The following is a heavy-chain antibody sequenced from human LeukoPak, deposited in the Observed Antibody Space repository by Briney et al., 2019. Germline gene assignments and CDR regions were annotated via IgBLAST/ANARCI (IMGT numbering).Heavy chain of an antibody. V-gene: IGHV1-69*05. CDR1: GGTFSSYA. J-gene: IGHJ6*03. D-gene: IGHD4-11*01. CDR3: ATRLDYSKNYYYYMDV. CDR2: IILIFGTA. Sequence: GASVKVSCKASGGTFSSYAISWVRQAPGQGLEWMGGIILIFGTANYAQKFQGRVTITTDESTSTAYMELSSLRSEDTAVYYCATRLDYSKNYYYYMDVWGKGTTVTVSS.